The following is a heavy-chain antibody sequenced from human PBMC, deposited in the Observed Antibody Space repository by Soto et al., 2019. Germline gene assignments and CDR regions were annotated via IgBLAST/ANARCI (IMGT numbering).Heavy chain of an antibody. V-gene: IGHV4-39*01. CDR1: GGSITSIGYY. J-gene: IGHJ4*02. CDR3: ARHIGPYSGELTY. D-gene: IGHD1-26*01. CDR2: IYYTGRT. Sequence: PSETLSLTCTVSGGSITSIGYYWGWIRQPPGKGLEWISSIYYTGRTYYNPSLKSRVTISVDTSKNQFSLKLSSVTVADTALYYCARHIGPYSGELTYWGQGTLVTVSS.